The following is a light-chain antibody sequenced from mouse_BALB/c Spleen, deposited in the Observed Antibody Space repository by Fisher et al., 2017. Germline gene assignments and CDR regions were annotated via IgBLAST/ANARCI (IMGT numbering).Light chain of an antibody. CDR3: LQRSSYPLT. Sequence: IVLTQSPAIMSASPGEKVTMTCSSSSSISYMDWYQQKPGTSPKRWIYDTSKLASGVPARFSGSGSGTSYSLTISSMEAEDAATYYCLQRSSYPLTFGAATTLEL. V-gene: IGKV4-70*01. J-gene: IGKJ5*01. CDR1: SSISY. CDR2: DTS.